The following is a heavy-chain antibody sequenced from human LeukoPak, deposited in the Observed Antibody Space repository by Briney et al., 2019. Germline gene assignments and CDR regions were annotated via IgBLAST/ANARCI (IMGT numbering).Heavy chain of an antibody. D-gene: IGHD6-13*01. J-gene: IGHJ5*02. Sequence: GAPLQISCQGSGSFFTSYWIGWVRPLPGKGLEWMGIIYPGDADTRYSPSFQGEVTISADKYISTAYLQWSSLKASDTAMYYCARWALGQQLVPWGQGTLVTVSS. CDR1: GSFFTSYW. CDR2: IYPGDADT. CDR3: ARWALGQQLVP. V-gene: IGHV5-51*01.